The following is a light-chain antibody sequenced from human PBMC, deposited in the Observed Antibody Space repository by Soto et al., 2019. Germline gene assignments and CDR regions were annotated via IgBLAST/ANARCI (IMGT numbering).Light chain of an antibody. Sequence: EIVVTQSPATLSVSPGERATHSCRSSQSVSSNLAWYQQKPGQAPRLLIYGASTRATGIPARFSGSGSGTDFTLTISSLEHEDSAVYYCQQRHMWPITFGQGTRLEIK. CDR3: QQRHMWPIT. V-gene: IGKV3-15*01. J-gene: IGKJ5*01. CDR2: GAS. CDR1: QSVSSN.